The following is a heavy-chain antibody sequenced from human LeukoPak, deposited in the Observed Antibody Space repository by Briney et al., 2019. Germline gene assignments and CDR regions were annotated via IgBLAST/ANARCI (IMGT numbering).Heavy chain of an antibody. CDR3: AKTITMIVVVINYFDY. V-gene: IGHV3-23*01. D-gene: IGHD3-22*01. J-gene: IGHJ4*02. CDR1: GFTSSSYA. Sequence: PGGSLRLSCAASGFTSSSYAMSWVRQAPGKGLEWVSAISGSGGSTYYADSVKGRFTISRDNSKNTLYLQMNSLRAEDTAVYYCAKTITMIVVVINYFDYWGQGTLVTVSS. CDR2: ISGSGGST.